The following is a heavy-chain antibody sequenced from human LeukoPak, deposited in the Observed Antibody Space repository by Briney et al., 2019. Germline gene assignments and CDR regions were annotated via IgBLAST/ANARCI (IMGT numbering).Heavy chain of an antibody. Sequence: SETLSLTCTVSGGSISSSSYYWGWIRQPPGKGLEWIGEIYHSGSTNYNPSLKSRVTISVDKSKNQFSLKLSSVTAADTAVYYCASRIAAAGTDYFDYWGQGTLVTVSS. CDR3: ASRIAAAGTDYFDY. CDR2: IYHSGST. J-gene: IGHJ4*02. D-gene: IGHD6-13*01. CDR1: GGSISSSSYY. V-gene: IGHV4-39*07.